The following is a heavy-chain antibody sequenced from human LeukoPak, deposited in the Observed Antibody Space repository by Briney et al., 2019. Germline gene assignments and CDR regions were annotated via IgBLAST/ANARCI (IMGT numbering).Heavy chain of an antibody. D-gene: IGHD4-23*01. J-gene: IGHJ5*02. CDR1: GFTFRSYS. CDR2: ITSSSNYI. Sequence: GGSLRLXCVASGFTFRSYSMNWVRQAPGKGLEWVSSITSSSNYIYYADSVKGRFTISRDNAKNSLYLQMNSLRAEDTAVYYCAGGNFGYWFDPWGQGTLVTVSS. CDR3: AGGNFGYWFDP. V-gene: IGHV3-21*01.